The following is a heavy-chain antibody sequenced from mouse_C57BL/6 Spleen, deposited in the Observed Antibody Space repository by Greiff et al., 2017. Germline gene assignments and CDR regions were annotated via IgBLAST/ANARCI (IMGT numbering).Heavy chain of an antibody. V-gene: IGHV5-4*01. CDR3: ARDPGRYFDY. Sequence: EVQLVESGGGLVKPGGSLKLSCAASGFTFSSYAMSWVRQTPEKRLEWVATISDGGSYTYYPDNVKGRFTISRDNAKNNLYLQMSHLKSEDTAMYYCARDPGRYFDYWGQGTTLTVSS. CDR1: GFTFSSYA. J-gene: IGHJ2*01. D-gene: IGHD3-3*01. CDR2: ISDGGSYT.